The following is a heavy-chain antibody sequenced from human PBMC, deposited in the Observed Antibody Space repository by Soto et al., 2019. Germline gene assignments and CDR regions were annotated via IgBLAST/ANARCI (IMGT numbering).Heavy chain of an antibody. J-gene: IGHJ4*02. CDR3: ARDMGYCSSTSCYFFYFDY. V-gene: IGHV1-69*13. CDR1: GGTFSSYA. CDR2: IIPIFGTA. Sequence: SVKVSCKASGGTFSSYAISWVRQAPGQGLEWMGGIIPIFGTANYAQKFQGRVTITADESTSTAYMELSSLRSEGTAVYYCARDMGYCSSTSCYFFYFDYWGQGTLVTVSS. D-gene: IGHD2-2*01.